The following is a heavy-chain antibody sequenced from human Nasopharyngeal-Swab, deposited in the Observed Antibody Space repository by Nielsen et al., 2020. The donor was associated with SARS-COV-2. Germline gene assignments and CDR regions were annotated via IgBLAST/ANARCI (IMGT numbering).Heavy chain of an antibody. CDR2: IYSGGST. J-gene: IGHJ5*02. CDR3: ARERGVAAAGTWFDP. D-gene: IGHD6-13*01. Sequence: VSQAPGKGLEWVSVIYSGGSTYYADSVKGRFTISRDNSKNTLYLQMNSLRAEDTAVYYCARERGVAAAGTWFDPWGQGTLVTVSS. V-gene: IGHV3-53*01.